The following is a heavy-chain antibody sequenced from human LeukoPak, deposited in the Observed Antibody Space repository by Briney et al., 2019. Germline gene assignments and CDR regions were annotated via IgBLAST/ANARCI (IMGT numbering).Heavy chain of an antibody. Sequence: ASAKVSSAASGFTFTTDGIIWARQASGQGLEWMGWISTYNGNTNHAQNLQGRVTMTTDTSTSTAYMELRSLRSDDTAVYYCARVGGGAKDFDSWGQGTLVTVSS. J-gene: IGHJ4*02. CDR2: ISTYNGNT. D-gene: IGHD1-26*01. V-gene: IGHV1-18*01. CDR1: GFTFTTDG. CDR3: ARVGGGAKDFDS.